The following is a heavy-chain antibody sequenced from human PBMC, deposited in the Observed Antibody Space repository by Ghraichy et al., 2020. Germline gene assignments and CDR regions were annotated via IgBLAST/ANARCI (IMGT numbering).Heavy chain of an antibody. CDR2: INPNSGGT. J-gene: IGHJ4*02. CDR3: ARAIYYDSSAYYFV. V-gene: IGHV1-2*02. D-gene: IGHD3-22*01. Sequence: ASVKVSCKASGYIFIGYYMHWVRQAPGQGLEWMGRINPNSGGTNYAQKFQGRVTMTRDTSISTASMELSGLRSDDTAVYYCARAIYYDSSAYYFVWGQGTLLTVAS. CDR1: GYIFIGYY.